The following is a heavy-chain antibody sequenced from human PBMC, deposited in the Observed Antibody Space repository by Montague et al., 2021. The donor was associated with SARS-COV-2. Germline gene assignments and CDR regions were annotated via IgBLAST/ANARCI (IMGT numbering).Heavy chain of an antibody. J-gene: IGHJ5*02. CDR3: ARLRRPDGYSYWFGP. D-gene: IGHD5-24*01. CDR1: GCSISSYY. CDR2: IYYGGST. V-gene: IGHV4-59*08. Sequence: SETLSLTCTVSGCSISSYYWSWIRQPPGKGLEWIGYIYYGGSTNYSPSFKGRVIMSVDTSNNQFSLRLTSVTAADTAVYYCARLRRPDGYSYWFGPWGQGTLVTVSS.